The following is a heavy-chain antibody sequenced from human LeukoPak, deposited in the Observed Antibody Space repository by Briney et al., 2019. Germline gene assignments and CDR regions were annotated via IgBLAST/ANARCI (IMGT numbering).Heavy chain of an antibody. CDR2: IKQDGSEK. V-gene: IGHV3-7*01. CDR1: GFTFSSYW. CDR3: ARVWFGELLVFDY. D-gene: IGHD3-10*01. J-gene: IGHJ4*02. Sequence: GGSLRLSCAASGFTFSSYWMSWVRQAPGKGLEWVANIKQDGSEKYYVDSVKGRFTISRDNAKNSLYLQMNSLRAEDTAVYYCARVWFGELLVFDYWGQGTLVTVSS.